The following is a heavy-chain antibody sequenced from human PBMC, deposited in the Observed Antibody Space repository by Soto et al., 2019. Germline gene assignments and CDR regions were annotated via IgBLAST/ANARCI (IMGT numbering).Heavy chain of an antibody. Sequence: QVQLVQSGAEVKKPGSSVKVSCKASGGTFSSYAISWVRQAPGQGLEWMGGIVPIFGTANYAQKFQGRVTITADKSTSTAYLELSSLRAEDTAVYYCARLMVVVPAAPAQAGYYYYYGMDVWGQGNTVTVSS. D-gene: IGHD2-2*01. V-gene: IGHV1-69*06. CDR2: IVPIFGTA. CDR1: GGTFSSYA. J-gene: IGHJ6*02. CDR3: ARLMVVVPAAPAQAGYYYYYGMDV.